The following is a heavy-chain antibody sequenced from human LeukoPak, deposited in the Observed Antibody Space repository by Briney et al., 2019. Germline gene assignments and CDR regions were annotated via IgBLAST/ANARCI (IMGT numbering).Heavy chain of an antibody. D-gene: IGHD2-2*01. J-gene: IGHJ4*02. CDR2: ISSSSSYT. CDR3: ARKYCSTTSCLFDN. Sequence: GGSLRLSCAASGFTFSDYYMSWIRQAPGKGLEWVSYISSSSSYTNYADSVKGRFTISRDNAKNSLYLQMNSLRAEDTAVYYCARKYCSTTSCLFDNWGQGTLVTVSS. CDR1: GFTFSDYY. V-gene: IGHV3-11*06.